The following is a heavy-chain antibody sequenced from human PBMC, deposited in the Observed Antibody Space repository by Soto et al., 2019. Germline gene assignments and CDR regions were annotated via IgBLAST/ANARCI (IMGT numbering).Heavy chain of an antibody. D-gene: IGHD3-10*01. CDR1: GFIFGGYW. CDR2: NSDGTST. Sequence: EVQLVESGGGLVQPGGSLRLSCAASGFIFGGYWMHWVRQAPGKGLVWVSRNSDGTSTSYADSVKGRFTISRDNAKNTMFLQMNSLRAEDTAVYYCARLLGGSGSFIDYWGQGTLVTVSS. V-gene: IGHV3-74*01. J-gene: IGHJ4*02. CDR3: ARLLGGSGSFIDY.